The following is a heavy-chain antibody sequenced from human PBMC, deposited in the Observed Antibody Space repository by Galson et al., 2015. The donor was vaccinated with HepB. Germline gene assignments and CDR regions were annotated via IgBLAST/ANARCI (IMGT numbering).Heavy chain of an antibody. CDR1: GYTFTSYW. CDR3: ARRAWWDSFSYDVYFDY. J-gene: IGHJ4*02. Sequence: QSGAEVKKPGESLKISCTGSGYTFTSYWIGWVRQMLGKGLEWMGIIYSGDSDTRYSPSFQGQVTISADKSITTAYLQWSSLKASDTAMDYCARRAWWDSFSYDVYFDYWGQGTLVTVSS. CDR2: IYSGDSDT. V-gene: IGHV5-51*01. D-gene: IGHD5-18*01.